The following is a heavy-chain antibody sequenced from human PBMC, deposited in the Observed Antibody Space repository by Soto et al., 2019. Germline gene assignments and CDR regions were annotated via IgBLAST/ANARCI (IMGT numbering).Heavy chain of an antibody. CDR3: AREATKVAAAKYKWFDS. D-gene: IGHD6-13*01. CDR1: GFTFSSYE. CDR2: ISSSGSSI. V-gene: IGHV3-48*03. J-gene: IGHJ5*01. Sequence: PGGSLRLSCAASGFTFSSYEMNWVRQAPGKGLEWVSYISSSGSSIYYADSVKGRFTISRDNAKNSLFLQMNSLRAEDTAVYYCAREATKVAAAKYKWFDSWGQGTLVTVSS.